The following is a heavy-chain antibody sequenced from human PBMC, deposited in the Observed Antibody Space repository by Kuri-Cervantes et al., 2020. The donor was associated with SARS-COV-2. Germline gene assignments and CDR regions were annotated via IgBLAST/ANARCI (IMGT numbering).Heavy chain of an antibody. CDR1: GGSISSYY. CDR3: ARGGYSGYEGWFDP. D-gene: IGHD5-12*01. V-gene: IGHV4-34*01. Sequence: SETLSLTCTVSGGSISSYYWSWIRQPPGKGLEWIGEINHSGSTNYNPSLKSRVTISVDTSKNQFSLKLSSVTAADTAVYYCARGGYSGYEGWFDPGGQGTLVTVSS. CDR2: INHSGST. J-gene: IGHJ5*02.